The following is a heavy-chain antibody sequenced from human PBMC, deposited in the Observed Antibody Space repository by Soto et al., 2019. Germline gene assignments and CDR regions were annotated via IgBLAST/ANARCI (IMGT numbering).Heavy chain of an antibody. D-gene: IGHD4-17*01. J-gene: IGHJ6*02. Sequence: EVQLLESGGGWVQPGGFLRLSCAASGFTFRNYAMSWVRQAPGKGLEWVSTISGSGGSTYYADSVKGRFTISRDNSQNTLYLQMNRLRAEATAVYYCAKTTVIVGYYYGMDVWGQGTKVTGSS. V-gene: IGHV3-23*01. CDR2: ISGSGGST. CDR1: GFTFRNYA. CDR3: AKTTVIVGYYYGMDV.